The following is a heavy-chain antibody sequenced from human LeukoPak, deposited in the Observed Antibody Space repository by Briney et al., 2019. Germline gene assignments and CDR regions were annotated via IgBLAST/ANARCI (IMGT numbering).Heavy chain of an antibody. D-gene: IGHD1-26*01. CDR2: LYYTGTT. Sequence: SETLSLTCTVSGGSINGRSYYWGWIRQPPGGGLEWIGSLYYTGTTYYNPSLKSRVSISVDTSKIHFSVRLTSVTAADTAIYYCTRRAWDLGNDAFDIWGQGTMVTVPS. V-gene: IGHV4-39*02. J-gene: IGHJ3*02. CDR3: TRRAWDLGNDAFDI. CDR1: GGSINGRSYY.